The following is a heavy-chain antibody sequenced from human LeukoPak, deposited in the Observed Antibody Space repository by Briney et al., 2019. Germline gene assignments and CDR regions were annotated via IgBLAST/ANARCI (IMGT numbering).Heavy chain of an antibody. V-gene: IGHV4-34*01. CDR3: ARERGGKIVVVITD. J-gene: IGHJ4*02. Sequence: SETLSLTCAVYGGSLSDYYWSWIRQLPGKGLEWIGEINHSGSTNYNPSLKSRVTISVDTSKNQFSLKLSSLTAADTAVYYCARERGGKIVVVITDWGQGTLVTVSS. D-gene: IGHD3-22*01. CDR2: INHSGST. CDR1: GGSLSDYY.